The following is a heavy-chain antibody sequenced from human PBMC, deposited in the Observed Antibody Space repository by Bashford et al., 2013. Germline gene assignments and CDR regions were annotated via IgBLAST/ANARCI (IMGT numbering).Heavy chain of an antibody. V-gene: IGHV1-58*01. CDR2: IVVGSGNT. CDR3: ARPTTVIDYYYYGMDV. J-gene: IGHJ6*02. Sequence: SVKVSCKASGFTFSSSAVQWVRQARGQRLEWVGWIVVGSGNTNYAQKFQERVTITRDMSTGTAYMELSSLRSEDTAVYYCARPTTVIDYYYYGMDVWGQGTLVTVSS. D-gene: IGHD4-11*01. CDR1: GFTFSSSA.